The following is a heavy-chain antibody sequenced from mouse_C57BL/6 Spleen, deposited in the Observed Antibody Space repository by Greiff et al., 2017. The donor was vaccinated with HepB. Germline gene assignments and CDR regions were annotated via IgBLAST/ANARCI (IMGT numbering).Heavy chain of an antibody. CDR3: ARWATDHYRDWFAY. Sequence: VQLQQSGAELVRPGASVKLSCKASGYTFTDYYINWVKQRPGQGLEWIARIYPGSGNTYYNEKFKGKATLTAEKSSSTAYMQLSSLTSEDSAVYFCARWATDHYRDWFAYWGQGTLVTVSA. J-gene: IGHJ3*01. D-gene: IGHD5-5*01. CDR2: IYPGSGNT. V-gene: IGHV1-76*01. CDR1: GYTFTDYY.